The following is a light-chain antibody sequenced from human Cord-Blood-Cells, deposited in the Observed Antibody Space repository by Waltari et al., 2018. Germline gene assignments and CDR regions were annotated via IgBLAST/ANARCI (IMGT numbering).Light chain of an antibody. CDR2: QDS. CDR3: QAWDSSTAVV. J-gene: IGLJ2*01. Sequence: SYELTQPPSVSVSPGQTASITCSGDNLGDKYACWYQQKPGQSPVLVIYQDSKRPSRIPERFSGSNAGNTATLTISGTQAMDEADYYCQAWDSSTAVVFGGGTKLTVL. V-gene: IGLV3-1*01. CDR1: NLGDKY.